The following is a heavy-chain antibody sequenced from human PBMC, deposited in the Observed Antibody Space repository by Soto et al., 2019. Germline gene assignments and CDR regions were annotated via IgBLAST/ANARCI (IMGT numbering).Heavy chain of an antibody. CDR2: INAGKGNT. CDR3: ARSIVVVTALDY. J-gene: IGHJ4*02. V-gene: IGHV1-3*01. D-gene: IGHD2-21*02. Sequence: QVQLVQAGDEVKKPGASVKVSCKTSGYTFTSYAMHSVSQAPGQRLEWMGWINAGKGNTKYSQKFQGRVTITRDTSASTAYMELSSLRSEDTAVYYCARSIVVVTALDYWGQGTLGTVSS. CDR1: GYTFTSYA.